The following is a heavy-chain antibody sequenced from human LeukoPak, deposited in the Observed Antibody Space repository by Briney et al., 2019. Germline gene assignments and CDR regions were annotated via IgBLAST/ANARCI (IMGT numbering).Heavy chain of an antibody. CDR3: GKTDIYFNPIDY. D-gene: IGHD3-9*01. J-gene: IGHJ4*02. Sequence: PSGTLSLTCAVSCVSISSSEWWIWVRQPPGQGLEWIGEIHRAGRTRYNPSLKSRVTMSMDYSKNQFSLNVSSVTAADTAIYYCGKTDIYFNPIDYWGPGSLVTVSS. CDR2: IHRAGRT. CDR1: CVSISSSEW. V-gene: IGHV4-4*02.